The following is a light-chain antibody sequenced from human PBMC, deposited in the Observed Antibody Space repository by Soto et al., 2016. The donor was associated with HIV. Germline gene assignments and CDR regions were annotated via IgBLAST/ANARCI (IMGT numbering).Light chain of an antibody. J-gene: IGLJ2*01. CDR1: ELGDKY. V-gene: IGLV3-1*01. CDR3: QAWDSSTVL. CDR2: QDA. Sequence: SYELTQPPSVSVSPGQTASVTCSGDELGDKYACWYQQKPGQSPVLLIYQDAKRPSVTPERFSASNSGNTATLTISGTQTMDEADYYCQAWDSSTVLFGGGTKLTVL.